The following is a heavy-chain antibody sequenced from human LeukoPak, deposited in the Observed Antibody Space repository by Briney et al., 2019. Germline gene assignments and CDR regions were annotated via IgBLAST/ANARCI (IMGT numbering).Heavy chain of an antibody. D-gene: IGHD3-16*01. CDR1: GGTFSSYA. J-gene: IGHJ6*03. CDR2: IIPIFGTA. CDR3: ARAPGEHSYAKGFYYFYYYMDV. V-gene: IGHV1-69*06. Sequence: GASVKVSCKASGGTFSSYAISWVRQAPGQGLEWMGGIIPIFGTANYAQKFQGRVTITADKSTSTAYMELSSLRSEDTAVYYCARAPGEHSYAKGFYYFYYYMDVWGKGTTVTVSS.